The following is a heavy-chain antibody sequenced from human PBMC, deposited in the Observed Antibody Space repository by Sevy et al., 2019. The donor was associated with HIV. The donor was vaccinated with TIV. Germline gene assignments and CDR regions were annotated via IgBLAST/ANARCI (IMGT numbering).Heavy chain of an antibody. CDR1: GFTVSSYS. V-gene: IGHV3-21*01. CDR3: ARDAALSNYYDSSGYPNAFDI. Sequence: GGSLRLSCAASGFTVSSYSMNWVRQAPGKGLEWVSSISSSSSYIYYADSVKGRLTISRDNAKNSLYLQMNSLRAEDTAVYYCARDAALSNYYDSSGYPNAFDIWGQGTMVTVSS. J-gene: IGHJ3*02. CDR2: ISSSSSYI. D-gene: IGHD3-22*01.